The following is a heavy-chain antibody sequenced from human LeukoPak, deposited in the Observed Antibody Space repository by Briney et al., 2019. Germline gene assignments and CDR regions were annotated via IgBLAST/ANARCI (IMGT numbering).Heavy chain of an antibody. CDR2: ISSSSSNI. J-gene: IGHJ4*02. V-gene: IGHV3-48*04. CDR1: GFDFSTYS. Sequence: GGSLRLSCAASGFDFSTYSIAWVRQAPGKGLEWVSYISSSSSNIYHADSVRGRFTISRDNAKNSLHLQMNSLRAEDTAVYYCARVGRSGWTVDYWGQGTLVTVSS. D-gene: IGHD6-19*01. CDR3: ARVGRSGWTVDY.